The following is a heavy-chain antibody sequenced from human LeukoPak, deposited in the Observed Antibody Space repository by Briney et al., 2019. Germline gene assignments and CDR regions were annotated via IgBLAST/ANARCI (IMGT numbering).Heavy chain of an antibody. J-gene: IGHJ3*02. D-gene: IGHD6-13*01. Sequence: GGSLTLSCAASGFTFSTYSMNWVRQAPGKGLEWVSSISSSSSYIYYPDSVKGRFTISRDNAKNSLYLQMNSLRAEDTAVYYCARSTSYSAAAGTPENAFDIWGQGTMVTVSS. CDR3: ARSTSYSAAAGTPENAFDI. V-gene: IGHV3-21*01. CDR2: ISSSSSYI. CDR1: GFTFSTYS.